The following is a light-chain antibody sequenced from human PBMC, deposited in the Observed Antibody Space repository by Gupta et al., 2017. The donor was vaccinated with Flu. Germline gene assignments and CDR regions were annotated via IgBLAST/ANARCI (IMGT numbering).Light chain of an antibody. J-gene: IGKJ4*01. CDR1: QDIRSD. CDR3: RQQHSYPLT. V-gene: IGKV1-17*01. Sequence: DIKMTQSPSSLSASVGDKVTITCRASQDIRSDLGWYQQRPGKDPRRLIYAASRAQSGVPPRFSGSGSGTEFTLTISSRQPEDVATYFCRQQHSYPLTFGGGTXVEIK. CDR2: AAS.